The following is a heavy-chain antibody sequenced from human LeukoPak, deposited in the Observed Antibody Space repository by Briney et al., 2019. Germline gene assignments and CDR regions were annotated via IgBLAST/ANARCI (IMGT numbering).Heavy chain of an antibody. V-gene: IGHV1-2*02. D-gene: IGHD3-3*01. CDR1: GYTFTGFY. CDR3: ARGPSEYFDFIIGYDY. J-gene: IGHJ4*02. Sequence: GPSVKVSCKASGYTFTGFYIHWVRQAPGQGLEYMGWIIPNSGATNYAQKFQGRVTMTRDTSISTAYLELSRLRSDDTAVYYCARGPSEYFDFIIGYDYWGQGTLVTVSS. CDR2: IIPNSGAT.